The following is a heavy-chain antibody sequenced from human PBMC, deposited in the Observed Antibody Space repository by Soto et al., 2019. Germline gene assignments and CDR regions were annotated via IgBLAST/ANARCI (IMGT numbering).Heavy chain of an antibody. D-gene: IGHD3-22*01. CDR2: LYSGGSS. Sequence: EVQLVESGGGLVRPGGSLRLSCGVSGFIVSRSYMTWVRKAPGKGLERVSSLYSGGSSYYSDSVKGRFTISRDNSENTLSLQMNSLRAEDTAVYYCARLGYFEDSGYSYFDSWGHGTLVTVSS. CDR1: GFIVSRSY. CDR3: ARLGYFEDSGYSYFDS. J-gene: IGHJ5*01. V-gene: IGHV3-53*01.